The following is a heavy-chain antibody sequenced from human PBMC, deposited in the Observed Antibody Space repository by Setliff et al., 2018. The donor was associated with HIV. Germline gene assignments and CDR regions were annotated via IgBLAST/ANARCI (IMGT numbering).Heavy chain of an antibody. D-gene: IGHD3-16*01. CDR3: ARAVASRNIRGEYSFDY. CDR1: GYSFTNSG. Sequence: ASVKVSCKVSGYSFTNSGMHWMRQAPGQRPEWMGIIDPSGGSTNYAQKFQGRLTMTSDTSTSTVYMELSSLRSEDTAVYYCARAVASRNIRGEYSFDYWGQGTLVTVSS. V-gene: IGHV1-46*01. J-gene: IGHJ4*02. CDR2: IDPSGGST.